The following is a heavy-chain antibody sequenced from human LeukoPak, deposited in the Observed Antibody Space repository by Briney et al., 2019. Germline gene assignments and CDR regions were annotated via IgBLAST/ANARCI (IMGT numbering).Heavy chain of an antibody. Sequence: GGSLRLSCAASRFTFSDYAMHWVRQAPGKGLEWVAVLSFDGNNKYYADSAKGRFTISRDNSKSTLYLQMDSLRPEDTAVYYCAKSSSVHYDFWSGRYYPNSWGQGTLVTVSS. CDR2: LSFDGNNK. D-gene: IGHD3-3*01. CDR1: RFTFSDYA. V-gene: IGHV3-30-3*02. CDR3: AKSSSVHYDFWSGRYYPNS. J-gene: IGHJ4*02.